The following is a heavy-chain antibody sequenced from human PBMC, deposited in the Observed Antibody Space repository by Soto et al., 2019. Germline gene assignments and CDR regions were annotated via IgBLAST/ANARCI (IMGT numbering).Heavy chain of an antibody. D-gene: IGHD4-17*01. CDR2: IYYSGST. CDR3: ARGPEADYGDNHWYFDL. V-gene: IGHV4-30-4*01. J-gene: IGHJ2*01. CDR1: VVSISSGDYY. Sequence: PSETLSLTCTFSVVSISSGDYYCSWIRQPPWKGLEWIGYIYYSGSTYYNPSLKSRVTISVDTSKNQFSLKLSSVTAADTAVYYCARGPEADYGDNHWYFDLWGRGTLVIVSS.